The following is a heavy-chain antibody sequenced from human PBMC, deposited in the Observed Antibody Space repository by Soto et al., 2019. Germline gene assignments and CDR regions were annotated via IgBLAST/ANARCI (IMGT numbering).Heavy chain of an antibody. Sequence: GGSLRLSCAASGFTFSSYAMSWVRQAPGKGLEWVSAISGSGGSTYYVDSVKGWFTISRDNSKNTLYLQMNSLRAEDTAVYYCAKKEVWFGELSPMEYYYGMDVWGQGTTVTVSS. D-gene: IGHD3-10*01. V-gene: IGHV3-23*01. CDR2: ISGSGGST. CDR1: GFTFSSYA. CDR3: AKKEVWFGELSPMEYYYGMDV. J-gene: IGHJ6*02.